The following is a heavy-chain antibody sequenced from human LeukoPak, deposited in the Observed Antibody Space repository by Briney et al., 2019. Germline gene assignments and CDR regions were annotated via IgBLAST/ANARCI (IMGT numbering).Heavy chain of an antibody. D-gene: IGHD4-23*01. J-gene: IGHJ4*02. V-gene: IGHV2-5*01. CDR2: IYWNDDM. CDR3: AHSGKAIGTHCDY. CDR1: RFSLRTAGLG. Sequence: SGPTLLNPTQSLTLTCTFSRFSLRTAGLGVGWIRQPPGNALAALELIYWNDDMGYSTSLKRRITFTKQTSKKQVDLTMTNRDPVDTAIYYCAHSGKAIGTHCDYWGERTRVTVST.